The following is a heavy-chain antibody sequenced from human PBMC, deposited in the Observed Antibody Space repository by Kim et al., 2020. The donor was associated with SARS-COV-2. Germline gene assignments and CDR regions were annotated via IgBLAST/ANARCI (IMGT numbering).Heavy chain of an antibody. J-gene: IGHJ5*02. Sequence: SVTVSCKASGGTFSSYAISWVRQAPGQGLEWMGRIIPILGIANYAQKFQGRATITADKSTSTAYMELSSLRSEDTAVYYCARDWAPSDIVVVPAAISWFDPWGQGTLVTVSS. CDR3: ARDWAPSDIVVVPAAISWFDP. CDR1: GGTFSSYA. D-gene: IGHD2-2*02. V-gene: IGHV1-69*04. CDR2: IIPILGIA.